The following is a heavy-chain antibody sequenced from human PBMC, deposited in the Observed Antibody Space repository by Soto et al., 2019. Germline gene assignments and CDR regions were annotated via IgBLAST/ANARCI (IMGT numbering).Heavy chain of an antibody. V-gene: IGHV3-21*04. CDR3: AKDHDIVVVPIRLGFDY. CDR2: ISSSSSYI. J-gene: IGHJ4*02. D-gene: IGHD2-2*01. CDR1: GFTFSSYS. Sequence: PGGSLRLSCAASGFTFSSYSMNWVRQAPGKGLEWVSSISSSSSYIYYADSVKGRFTISRDNSKNTLYLQMNSLRAEDTAVYYCAKDHDIVVVPIRLGFDYWGQGTLVTVSS.